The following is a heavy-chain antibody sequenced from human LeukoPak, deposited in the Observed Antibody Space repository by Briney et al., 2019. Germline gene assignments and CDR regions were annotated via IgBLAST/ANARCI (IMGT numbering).Heavy chain of an antibody. V-gene: IGHV3-23*01. CDR3: AKDLGDIVVVPAAGKNYFDY. CDR1: GFTFSSYA. CDR2: ISGSGGST. J-gene: IGHJ4*02. D-gene: IGHD2-2*01. Sequence: PGGSLRLSCAASGFTFSSYAMSWVRQAPGKGLEWVSAISGSGGSTYYADSVKGRFTISRDNSKNTLYLQMNSLRAEDTAVYYCAKDLGDIVVVPAAGKNYFDYWGQGTLVTVSS.